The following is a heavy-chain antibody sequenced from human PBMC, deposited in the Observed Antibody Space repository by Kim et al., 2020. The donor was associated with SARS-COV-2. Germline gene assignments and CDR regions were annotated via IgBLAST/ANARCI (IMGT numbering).Heavy chain of an antibody. J-gene: IGHJ4*02. D-gene: IGHD3-16*01. CDR2: VHSGGTT. V-gene: IGHV4-39*01. CDR3: ATRILASRGG. Sequence: SETLSFTCTVSGDSVSSTAYFWVWIRQPPGKGLEWIGSVHSGGTTSYNPSLRSRLTISMDTSKNQFSLNLMSVTAADTAVYYCATRILASRGGWGQGTLVTVSS. CDR1: GDSVSSTAYF.